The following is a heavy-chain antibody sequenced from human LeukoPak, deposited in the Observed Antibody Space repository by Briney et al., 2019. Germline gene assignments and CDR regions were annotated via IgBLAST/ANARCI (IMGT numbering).Heavy chain of an antibody. Sequence: PGGSLRLSCAASGFTFSSYSMNWVRQPPGKGLEWIGEIYHSGSTNYNPSLKSRVTISVDKSKNQFSLKLSSVTAEDTAVYYCARDFYDFWSGSIRFDPWGQGTLVTVSS. CDR2: IYHSGST. CDR3: ARDFYDFWSGSIRFDP. V-gene: IGHV4-4*02. J-gene: IGHJ5*02. D-gene: IGHD3-3*01. CDR1: GFTFSSYSM.